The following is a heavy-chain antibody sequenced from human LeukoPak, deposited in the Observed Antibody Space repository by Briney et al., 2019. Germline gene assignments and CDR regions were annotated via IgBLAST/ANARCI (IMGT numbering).Heavy chain of an antibody. CDR1: GYTFTSYY. CDR2: INPSGGST. Sequence: PWASVKVSCKASGYTFTSYYMHWVRQAPGQGLEWMGIINPSGGSTNYARKFQGRVTITADESTSTAYMELSSLRSEDTAVYYCASGHNPSVRYYYYGMDVWGQGTTVTVSS. V-gene: IGHV1-46*01. D-gene: IGHD1-14*01. J-gene: IGHJ6*02. CDR3: ASGHNPSVRYYYYGMDV.